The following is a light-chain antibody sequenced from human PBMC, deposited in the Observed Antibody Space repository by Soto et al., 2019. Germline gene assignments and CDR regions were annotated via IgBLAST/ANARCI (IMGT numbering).Light chain of an antibody. Sequence: QSVLTQPASVSGSPGQSITVSCTGTKNNLGSYDLVSWYQKYPDKAPTLLIYEATKRPSGVSDRFSGSKSGNTASLTISGLQAEDEADYYCSSFTSRFTFVFGTGTKLTVL. J-gene: IGLJ1*01. CDR1: KNNLGSYDL. CDR3: SSFTSRFTFV. CDR2: EAT. V-gene: IGLV2-14*02.